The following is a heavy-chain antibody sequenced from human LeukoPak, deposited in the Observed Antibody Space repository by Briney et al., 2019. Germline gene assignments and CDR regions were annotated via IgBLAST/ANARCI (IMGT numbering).Heavy chain of an antibody. D-gene: IGHD2/OR15-2a*01. V-gene: IGHV6-1*01. Sequence: SQTLPLTCAISGDSVSGNSAVAWNWLRQSPSRGLEWLRRTYYRAKWNNDYAVSVKSRITINPDTYKNQFSLHLNSVTHADTAVYYCARGRNSGFDYWGQGTLVTVSS. J-gene: IGHJ4*02. CDR3: ARGRNSGFDY. CDR2: TYYRAKWNN. CDR1: GDSVSGNSAVA.